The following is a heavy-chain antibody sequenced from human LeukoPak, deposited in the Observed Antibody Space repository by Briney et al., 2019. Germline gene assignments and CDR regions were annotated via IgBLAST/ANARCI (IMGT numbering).Heavy chain of an antibody. Sequence: PGESLKTSLKGSGYNFTNHCNGLVRQMPGQGLEWMGIISPSDSDASYSPSFQGQVTISVDKSIYTAYLQWSSLKASDTAMYYCARRGCIAPRCSPYYLHFGGQGTLVTVSS. CDR2: ISPSDSDA. V-gene: IGHV5-51*01. J-gene: IGHJ4*02. CDR1: GYNFTNHC. CDR3: ARRGCIAPRCSPYYLHF. D-gene: IGHD3-10*01.